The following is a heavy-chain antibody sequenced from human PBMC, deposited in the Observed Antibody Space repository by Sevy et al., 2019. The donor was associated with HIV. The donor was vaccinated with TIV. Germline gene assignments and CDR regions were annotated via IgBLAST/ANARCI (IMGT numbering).Heavy chain of an antibody. Sequence: GGSLRLSCAASGFTFSSYSMNWVRQAPGKGLEWVSYISSSSSTIYYADSVKGRFTISRDNAKNSLYLQMNSLRDEDTPVYDCARRDIVVVPAAMTLERPYYYYYYMDVWGKGTTVTVSS. CDR3: ARRDIVVVPAAMTLERPYYYYYYMDV. D-gene: IGHD2-2*01. CDR2: ISSSSSTI. CDR1: GFTFSSYS. V-gene: IGHV3-48*02. J-gene: IGHJ6*03.